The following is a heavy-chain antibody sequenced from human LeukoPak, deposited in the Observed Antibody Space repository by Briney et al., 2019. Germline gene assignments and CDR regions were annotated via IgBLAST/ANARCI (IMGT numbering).Heavy chain of an antibody. J-gene: IGHJ4*02. CDR1: GFTFRSYA. Sequence: PGGSLRLSCAASGFTFRSYAMSWFRQAPGKGLVWVSAITGSGAGTYYADPVKGRFTISRDNSKNTLYLQMNSLRAEDTAVYYCAKDRLLPLDYFDYWGQGTTVTVSS. CDR2: ITGSGAGT. CDR3: AKDRLLPLDYFDY. D-gene: IGHD2-15*01. V-gene: IGHV3-23*01.